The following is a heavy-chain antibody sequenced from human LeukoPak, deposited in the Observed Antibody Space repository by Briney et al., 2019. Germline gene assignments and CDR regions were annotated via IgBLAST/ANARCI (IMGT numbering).Heavy chain of an antibody. Sequence: GRSLRLSCAASGFTVSSNYMSWVRQAPGKGLEWVSVIYSGGNTYYADSVEGRFTVSRHNSKNTRYLQMNSLRAEDTAVYYCARMRYYDSGGYPNFDYWGQGTLVTVSS. J-gene: IGHJ4*02. D-gene: IGHD3-22*01. CDR1: GFTVSSNY. CDR3: ARMRYYDSGGYPNFDY. V-gene: IGHV3-53*04. CDR2: IYSGGNT.